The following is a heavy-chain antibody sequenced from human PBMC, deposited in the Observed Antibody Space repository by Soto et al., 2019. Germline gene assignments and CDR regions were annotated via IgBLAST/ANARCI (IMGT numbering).Heavy chain of an antibody. CDR1: GGTFSSYA. Sequence: ASVKVSCKASGGTFSSYAISWVRQAPGQGLEWMGGIIPIFGTANYAQKFQGRVTITADESTSTAYMELSSLRSEDTAVYYCAREDGREAARLDYYYYGMDVWGQGTTVTVSS. J-gene: IGHJ6*02. CDR3: AREDGREAARLDYYYYGMDV. V-gene: IGHV1-69*13. CDR2: IIPIFGTA. D-gene: IGHD6-6*01.